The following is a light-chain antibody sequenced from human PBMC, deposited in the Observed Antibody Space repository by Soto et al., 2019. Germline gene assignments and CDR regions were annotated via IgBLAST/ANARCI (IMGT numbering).Light chain of an antibody. CDR3: QQGHSMPFT. V-gene: IGKV1-39*01. CDR2: AAS. Sequence: DIQMTQSPSSLSASVGDRVTITCRASQSITNSLNWYQHKPGKAPTLVVYAASSLQSGVPSRFSGSGSGTDFTLTISSLQAEDFATYFCQQGHSMPFTFGAGTKVDIK. J-gene: IGKJ3*01. CDR1: QSITNS.